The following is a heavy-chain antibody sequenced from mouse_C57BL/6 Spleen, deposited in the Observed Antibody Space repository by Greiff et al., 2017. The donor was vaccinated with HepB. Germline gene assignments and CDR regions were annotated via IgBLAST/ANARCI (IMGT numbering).Heavy chain of an antibody. D-gene: IGHD1-1*02. V-gene: IGHV5-4*01. CDR3: AREEGGGPHFDY. CDR2: ISDGGSYT. J-gene: IGHJ2*01. CDR1: GFTFSSYA. Sequence: EVKVEESGGGLVKPGGSLKLSCAASGFTFSSYAMSWVRQTPEKRLEWVATISDGGSYTYYPDNVKGRFTISRDNAKNNLYLQMSHLKSEDTAMYYCAREEGGGPHFDYWGQGTTLTVSS.